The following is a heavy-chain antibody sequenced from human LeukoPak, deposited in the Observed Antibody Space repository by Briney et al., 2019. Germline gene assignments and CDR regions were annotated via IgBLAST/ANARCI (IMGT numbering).Heavy chain of an antibody. CDR2: ISAYNGNT. CDR1: GYTFTSYG. D-gene: IGHD5-18*01. V-gene: IGHV1-18*01. Sequence: ASVKVSCKASGYTFTSYGISWVRQAPGQGLEWMGWISAYNGNTNYAQKLQGRVTMTTDTSTSTAYMELRSLRSDDTAVYYCARFLGTDMPTGGYYYYYGMDVWGQGTTVTVSS. CDR3: ARFLGTDMPTGGYYYYYGMDV. J-gene: IGHJ6*02.